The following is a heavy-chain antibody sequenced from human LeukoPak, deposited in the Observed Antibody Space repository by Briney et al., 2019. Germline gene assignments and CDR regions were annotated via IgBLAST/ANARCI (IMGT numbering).Heavy chain of an antibody. CDR2: IYPGDSDT. Sequence: GESLKISCKGSGYRFTSYWIAWVRQMPGKGLDWMGSIYPGDSDTRYSPSFQGQVTISADKSITTAYLQWSSLKASDTAMYYCATPQVSGWNFDYWGQGTLVTVSS. CDR3: ATPQVSGWNFDY. V-gene: IGHV5-51*01. D-gene: IGHD6-19*01. CDR1: GYRFTSYW. J-gene: IGHJ4*02.